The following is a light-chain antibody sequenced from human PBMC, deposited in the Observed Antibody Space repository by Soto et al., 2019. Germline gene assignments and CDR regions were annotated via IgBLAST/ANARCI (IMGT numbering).Light chain of an antibody. Sequence: EIVLTQSPAILSVSPGERATLSCRASQSVSSNLAWYQQEPGQAPRLLIYGASSRATGIPDRFSGSGYGTDFTLTISRLEPEDFAVYYCQQYGSSPPITFGQGTRLEIK. CDR3: QQYGSSPPIT. J-gene: IGKJ5*01. V-gene: IGKV3-20*01. CDR1: QSVSSN. CDR2: GAS.